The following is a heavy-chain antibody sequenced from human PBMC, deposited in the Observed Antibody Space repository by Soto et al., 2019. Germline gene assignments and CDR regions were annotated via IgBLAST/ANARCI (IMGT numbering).Heavy chain of an antibody. V-gene: IGHV3-7*01. Sequence: GGSLRLSCAASGFTFSSYWMSWVRQAPGKGLEWVANIKQDGSEKYYVDSVKGRFTISRDNAKNSLYLQVNSLRAEDTAVYYCARAFRTSSGCMDVWGKGTTVTVSS. J-gene: IGHJ6*04. D-gene: IGHD2-2*01. CDR3: ARAFRTSSGCMDV. CDR1: GFTFSSYW. CDR2: IKQDGSEK.